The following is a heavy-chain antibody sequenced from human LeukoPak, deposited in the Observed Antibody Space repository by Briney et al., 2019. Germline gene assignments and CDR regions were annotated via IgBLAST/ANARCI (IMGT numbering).Heavy chain of an antibody. CDR3: ARDFRPRELWFGETLEADAFDI. D-gene: IGHD3-10*01. CDR2: IHSVGST. V-gene: IGHV3-66*01. Sequence: GGSLRLSCAASGFTVSSNYMSWVRQAPGKGLEWVSFIHSVGSTYYADSVKGRFTISRDNSKNTLYLQMNSLRAEDTAVYYCARDFRPRELWFGETLEADAFDIWGQGTMVTVSS. CDR1: GFTVSSNY. J-gene: IGHJ3*02.